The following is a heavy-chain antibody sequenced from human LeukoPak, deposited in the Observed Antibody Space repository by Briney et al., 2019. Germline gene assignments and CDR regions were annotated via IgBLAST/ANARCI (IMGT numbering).Heavy chain of an antibody. CDR3: ARNSGTYQTYYFDY. CDR1: GGSISSYF. D-gene: IGHD1-26*01. V-gene: IGHV4-59*08. Sequence: SETLSLTCTVSGGSISSYFWSWIRQPPGKGLEWIGHIYYSGSTNYNPSLKSRVTISVDTSKNQFSLKLSSVTAADTAVYYCARNSGTYQTYYFDYWGQGTPVTVSS. CDR2: IYYSGST. J-gene: IGHJ4*02.